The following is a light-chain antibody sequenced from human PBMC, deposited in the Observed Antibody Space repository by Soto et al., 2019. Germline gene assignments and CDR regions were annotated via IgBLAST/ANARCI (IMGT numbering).Light chain of an antibody. V-gene: IGLV2-14*03. CDR1: NSDFGTYNF. CDR2: DVS. J-gene: IGLJ1*01. Sequence: QSALTQPASVSGSPGQSITISCTGTNSDFGTYNFVSWYQQHPGKLPKLMIFDVSRRPSGVSDRFSGSKSGNTASLTISGLQAEDEGDYYCISYTSSSTHVFGSGTKVTVL. CDR3: ISYTSSSTHV.